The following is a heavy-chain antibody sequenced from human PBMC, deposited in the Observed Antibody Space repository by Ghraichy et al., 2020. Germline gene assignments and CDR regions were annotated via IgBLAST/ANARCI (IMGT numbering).Heavy chain of an antibody. CDR2: IKQDGSEK. CDR1: GFRISSYW. Sequence: GGSLRLSCAASGFRISSYWMIWVRQAPGTGLEWVANIKQDGSEKLYVDSVKGRFTISRDNAKNALYLQMDSLRAEDAAVYYCARGVPNTDSSRLGDVFDNWGQGTLVTVSS. V-gene: IGHV3-7*03. J-gene: IGHJ4*02. CDR3: ARGVPNTDSSRLGDVFDN. D-gene: IGHD6-13*01.